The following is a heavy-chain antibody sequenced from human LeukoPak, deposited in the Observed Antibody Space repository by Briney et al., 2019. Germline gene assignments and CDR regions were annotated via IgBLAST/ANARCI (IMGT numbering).Heavy chain of an antibody. CDR1: GFTFRSYA. J-gene: IGHJ4*02. CDR3: AKDARRSSGWYFFDH. V-gene: IGHV3-23*01. D-gene: IGHD6-19*01. CDR2: ITYNSGTI. Sequence: GGSLRLSCAASGFTFRSYAMQWVRQAPGKGLEWVSYITYNSGTIFYADSVKGRFTISRDNSRNTLYLQMNSLRVEDTAVYYCAKDARRSSGWYFFDHWGQGTLVTVSS.